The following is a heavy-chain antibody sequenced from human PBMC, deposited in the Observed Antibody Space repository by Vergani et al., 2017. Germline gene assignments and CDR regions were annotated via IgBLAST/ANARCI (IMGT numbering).Heavy chain of an antibody. Sequence: QVLLVQSGAEVKKPGASVRVSCKTSGYTFTNYYIHWVRQPPGQGLEWMGIINPSGGSTSYAQKFQGRVTMTRDTSTSTVYMELSSLRSEDTAVYYCAREQIAAAGTDYYYGMDGWGQGTTVTVSS. J-gene: IGHJ6*02. CDR2: INPSGGST. CDR3: AREQIAAAGTDYYYGMDG. CDR1: GYTFTNYY. V-gene: IGHV1-46*03. D-gene: IGHD6-13*01.